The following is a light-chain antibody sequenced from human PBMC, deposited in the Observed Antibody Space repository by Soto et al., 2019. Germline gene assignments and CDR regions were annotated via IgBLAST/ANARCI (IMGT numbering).Light chain of an antibody. J-gene: IGKJ4*01. CDR1: QSVSDN. CDR2: GTS. CDR3: QQYNSLPLT. V-gene: IGKV3-15*01. Sequence: EVVMTQSPATLSVSPGERATLSCRASQSVSDNVAWYQQKPGQAPRFLISGTSSRGTGAPDRFGASGSGTDFTLTISSLQAEDVAVYFCQQYNSLPLTFGGGTKVEIK.